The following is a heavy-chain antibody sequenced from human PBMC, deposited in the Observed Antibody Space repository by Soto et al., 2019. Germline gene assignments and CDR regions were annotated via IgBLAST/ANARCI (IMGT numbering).Heavy chain of an antibody. J-gene: IGHJ3*02. Sequence: GGSLRLSCAASGFTFSNAWMSWVRQAPGKGLEWVGRIKSKTDGGKKEYSAPVKGRFTMQRGDSKNTLNLQMNSLKTEDTAVYYCTTDRPSNSGYSSSRYWAGAFDIWGQGTMVTVSS. CDR2: IKSKTDGGKK. V-gene: IGHV3-15*01. CDR3: TTDRPSNSGYSSSRYWAGAFDI. CDR1: GFTFSNAW. D-gene: IGHD6-13*01.